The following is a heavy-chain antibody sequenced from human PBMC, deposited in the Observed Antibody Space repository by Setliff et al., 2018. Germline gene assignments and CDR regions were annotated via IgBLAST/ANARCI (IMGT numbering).Heavy chain of an antibody. CDR1: GGPFSGYY. J-gene: IGHJ4*02. CDR3: ATGHYRSSSG. Sequence: SETLSLTCAVQGGPFSGYYWSWIRQPPGKGLESIGGINHSGGTNYNPSLKSRFTISRDNVKNSLFLQMNSLRVEDTAVYYCATGHYRSSSGWGQGTLVTVSS. V-gene: IGHV4-34*10. CDR2: INHSGGT. D-gene: IGHD6-6*01.